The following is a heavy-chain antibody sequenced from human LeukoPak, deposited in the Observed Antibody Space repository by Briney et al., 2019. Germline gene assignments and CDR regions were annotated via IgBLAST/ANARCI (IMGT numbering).Heavy chain of an antibody. Sequence: SETLSLTCAVYGGSFSGYYWSWIRQPPGKGLEWIGEINHSGSTNYNLSLKSRVTISVDTSKNQFSLKLSSVTAADTAVYYCARWGLRFNWFDPWGQGTLVTVSS. CDR2: INHSGST. V-gene: IGHV4-34*01. J-gene: IGHJ5*02. D-gene: IGHD4-17*01. CDR1: GGSFSGYY. CDR3: ARWGLRFNWFDP.